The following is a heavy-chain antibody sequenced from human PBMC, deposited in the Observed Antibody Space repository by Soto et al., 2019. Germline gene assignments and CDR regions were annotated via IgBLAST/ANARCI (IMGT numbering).Heavy chain of an antibody. CDR1: GGTFSSYA. CDR2: LIPIFGTA. V-gene: IGHV1-69*01. CDR3: ARDHRIAARHCWFDP. J-gene: IGHJ5*02. D-gene: IGHD6-6*01. Sequence: QVQLVQSGAEVKKPGSSVNVSCKASGGTFSSYAISWVRQAPGQGLEWMGGLIPIFGTANYAQKFQGRVTITADESMSTAYMELSSLRSEDTAVYYCARDHRIAARHCWFDPWGQGTMVTVSA.